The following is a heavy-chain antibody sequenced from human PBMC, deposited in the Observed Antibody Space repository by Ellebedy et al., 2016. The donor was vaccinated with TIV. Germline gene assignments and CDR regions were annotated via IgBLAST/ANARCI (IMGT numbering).Heavy chain of an antibody. D-gene: IGHD3-9*01. Sequence: ASVKVSCKASGYTFTGYYMHWVRQAPGQGLEWMGWINPNGGGTNYAQKFQGRVTITADKSTSTAYMELSSLGSEDTAVYYCASTPTYDILTGSWGGYNYYGMDAWGQGTTVTVSS. V-gene: IGHV1-2*02. CDR1: GYTFTGYY. CDR3: ASTPTYDILTGSWGGYNYYGMDA. J-gene: IGHJ6*02. CDR2: INPNGGGT.